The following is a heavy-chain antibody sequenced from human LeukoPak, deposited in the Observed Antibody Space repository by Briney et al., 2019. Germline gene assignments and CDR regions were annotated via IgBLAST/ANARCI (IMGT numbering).Heavy chain of an antibody. Sequence: GASVKVSCKASGYTFTGYYMHWVRQAPGQGLEWMGWINPNSGGTNYAQKFQGRVTMTRDTSISTAYMELSRLRSDDMAVYYCARNSKEAAAEVYRKKSSSWYRGNWFDPWGQGTLVTVSS. CDR2: INPNSGGT. J-gene: IGHJ5*02. CDR1: GYTFTGYY. D-gene: IGHD6-13*01. CDR3: ARNSKEAAAEVYRKKSSSWYRGNWFDP. V-gene: IGHV1-2*02.